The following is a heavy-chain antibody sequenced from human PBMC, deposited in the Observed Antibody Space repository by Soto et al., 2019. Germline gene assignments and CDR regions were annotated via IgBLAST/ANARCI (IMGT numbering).Heavy chain of an antibody. CDR3: VSCTSTSCPY. J-gene: IGHJ4*02. CDR1: GFTFSSYA. Sequence: GGSLRLSCAASGFTFSSYAMNWVRQAPGKGLEWVLVITSSGASTYYADSVKGRFTISRDNSKSTLYLQMNSLRAGDTAVYYCVSCTSTSCPYWGQGTLVTVSS. D-gene: IGHD2-2*01. V-gene: IGHV3-23*01. CDR2: ITSSGAST.